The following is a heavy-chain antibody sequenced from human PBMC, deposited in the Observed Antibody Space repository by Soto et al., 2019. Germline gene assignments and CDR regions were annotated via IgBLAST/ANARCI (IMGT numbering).Heavy chain of an antibody. J-gene: IGHJ4*02. CDR2: IIPLLHTT. Sequence: QVQLVQSGAEVKKPGSSVKVSCKASGDTFSSSTVTWVRQAPGQGLEWMGRIIPLLHTTDYAQNFQGRVSITADKSTITAYMELSSLRSEYTAVYYCVRDSPIGSTFSGFDGIDYWGQGTLVTVS. D-gene: IGHD6-25*01. V-gene: IGHV1-69*08. CDR1: GDTFSSST. CDR3: VRDSPIGSTFSGFDGIDY.